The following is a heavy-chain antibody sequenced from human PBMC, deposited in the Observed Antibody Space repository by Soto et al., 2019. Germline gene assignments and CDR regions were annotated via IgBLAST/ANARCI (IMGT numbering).Heavy chain of an antibody. J-gene: IGHJ5*02. Sequence: GGSLRLSCAASGFTFSTYDMHWVRQGTEKGLEWVSAIGTAGDTYYLDSVKGRFTISRENAKNSLYLQMSSLRVGDTAIYYCVRDGGPWGQGTRVTVSS. V-gene: IGHV3-13*01. CDR1: GFTFSTYD. CDR2: IGTAGDT. D-gene: IGHD3-3*01. CDR3: VRDGGP.